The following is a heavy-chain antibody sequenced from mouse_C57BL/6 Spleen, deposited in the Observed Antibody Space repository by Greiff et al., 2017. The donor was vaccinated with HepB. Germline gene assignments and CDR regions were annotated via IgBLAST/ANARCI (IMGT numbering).Heavy chain of an antibody. Sequence: VQLQQPGAELVKPGASVKLSCKASGYTFTSYWMQWVKQRPGQCLEWIGEIDPSDSYTNYNQKFKGKATLTVDTSSSTAYMQLSSLTSEDSAVYYCAKGGLYAMDYWGQGTSVTVSS. J-gene: IGHJ4*01. V-gene: IGHV1-50*01. CDR3: AKGGLYAMDY. CDR2: IDPSDSYT. CDR1: GYTFTSYW.